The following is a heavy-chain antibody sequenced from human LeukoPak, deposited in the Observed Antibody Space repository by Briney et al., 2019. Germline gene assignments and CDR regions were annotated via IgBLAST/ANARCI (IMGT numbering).Heavy chain of an antibody. CDR2: IYHSGST. D-gene: IGHD3-22*01. CDR3: ARIVVVITDFDAFDI. V-gene: IGHV4-38-2*02. CDR1: GYSISSGYY. Sequence: SETLSLTCTVSGYSISSGYYWGWIRQPPGKGLEWIGSIYHSGSTYYNPSLKSRVTISVDTSKSQFSLKLSSVTAADTAVYYCARIVVVITDFDAFDIWGQGTMVTVSS. J-gene: IGHJ3*02.